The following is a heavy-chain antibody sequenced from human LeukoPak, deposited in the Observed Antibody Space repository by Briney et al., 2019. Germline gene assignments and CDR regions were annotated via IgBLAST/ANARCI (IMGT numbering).Heavy chain of an antibody. CDR3: ARAAAEGFDY. CDR2: INSDGSST. D-gene: IGHD6-13*01. V-gene: IGHV3-74*01. CDR1: GFTFSDHY. J-gene: IGHJ4*02. Sequence: PGGSLRLSCAASGFTFSDHYMHWVRQAPGKGLVWVSRINSDGSSTSYADSVKGRFTISRDNAKNTLYLQMNSLRAEDTAVYYCARAAAEGFDYWGQGTLVTVSS.